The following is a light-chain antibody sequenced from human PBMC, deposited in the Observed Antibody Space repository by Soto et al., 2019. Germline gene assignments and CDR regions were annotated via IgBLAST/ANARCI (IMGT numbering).Light chain of an antibody. J-gene: IGKJ2*01. CDR1: QSVSSN. Sequence: EIVMTQSPATLAVSPGERATLSCRASQSVSSNLAWYQQEPGQAPRLLIYGASTRATDLPGRFSGSGSGTEFTLTISSLQSEDFAVYYCQHYNNWPYTFGQGTKLEIK. V-gene: IGKV3-15*01. CDR2: GAS. CDR3: QHYNNWPYT.